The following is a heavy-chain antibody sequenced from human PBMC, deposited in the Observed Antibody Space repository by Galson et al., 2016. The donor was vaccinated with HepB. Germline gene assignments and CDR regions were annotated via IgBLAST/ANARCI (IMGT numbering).Heavy chain of an antibody. CDR2: FRYSGSS. V-gene: IGHV4-59*01. CDR1: GGSISTYY. D-gene: IGHD3-10*01. J-gene: IGHJ4*02. CDR3: ARDQHGSFFAY. Sequence: SETLSLTCTVSGGSISTYYWSWIRQPPGKGLEWNGYFRYSGSSNYNPSLKSRFTISADISKNQFSLKLASVTVADTAVYYCARDQHGSFFAYWGQGTLVTVSS.